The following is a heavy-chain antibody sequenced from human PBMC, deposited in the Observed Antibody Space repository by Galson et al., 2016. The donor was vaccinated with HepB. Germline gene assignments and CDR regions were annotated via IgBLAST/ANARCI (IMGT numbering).Heavy chain of an antibody. CDR3: AIFTGRRYFEL. J-gene: IGHJ2*01. CDR2: INPSGGTT. CDR1: GFTFTNYD. D-gene: IGHD3-16*01. V-gene: IGHV1-46*01. Sequence: SVKVSCKASGFTFTNYDINWVRQATGQGLEWMGIINPSGGTTRYAQKFQGRVTMTSDTSTSTVYMEVSSLRSDDTAVYYCAIFTGRRYFELWGRGTLVTVSS.